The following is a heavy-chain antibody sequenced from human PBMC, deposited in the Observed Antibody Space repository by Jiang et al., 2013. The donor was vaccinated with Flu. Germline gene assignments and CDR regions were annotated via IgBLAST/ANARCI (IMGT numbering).Heavy chain of an antibody. V-gene: IGHV1-69*01. D-gene: IGHD3-16*01. Sequence: SGAEVKKPGSSVKVSCKASGGTFSSYAISWVRQAPGQGLEWMGGIIPIFGTANYAQKFQGRVTITADESTSTAYMELSSLRSEDTAVHYCARDSDMITFGGGAFDIWGQGTMVTVSS. J-gene: IGHJ3*02. CDR1: GGTFSSYA. CDR2: IIPIFGTA. CDR3: ARDSDMITFGGGAFDI.